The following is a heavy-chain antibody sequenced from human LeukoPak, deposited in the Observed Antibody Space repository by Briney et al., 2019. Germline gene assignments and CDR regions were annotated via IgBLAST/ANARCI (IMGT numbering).Heavy chain of an antibody. CDR2: IYTSGST. CDR3: ARDLVPVPAAIPFYYYMDV. CDR1: GGSISSYY. J-gene: IGHJ6*03. D-gene: IGHD2-2*01. Sequence: SETLSLTCTVSGGSISSYYWSWIRQPAGKGLEWIGRIYTSGSTNYNPSLKSRVTMSVDTSKNQFSLKLSSVTAADTAVYYCARDLVPVPAAIPFYYYMDVWGKGTTVTVSS. V-gene: IGHV4-4*07.